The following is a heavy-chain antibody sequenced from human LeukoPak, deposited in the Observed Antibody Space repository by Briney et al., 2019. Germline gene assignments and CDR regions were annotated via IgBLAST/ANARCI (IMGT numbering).Heavy chain of an antibody. CDR3: ASRLKIPSDYGLSKYYFDS. D-gene: IGHD4-17*01. CDR1: GFTFSSYA. V-gene: IGHV3-23*01. J-gene: IGHJ4*02. Sequence: PGGSLRLSCAASGFTFSSYAMTWVRQAPGRGLEWVSSISGNGERTYYADSVKGRLTISRDNSKSTLYLQMNSLRAEDTAVFYCASRLKIPSDYGLSKYYFDSWGQGTLVTVSS. CDR2: ISGNGERT.